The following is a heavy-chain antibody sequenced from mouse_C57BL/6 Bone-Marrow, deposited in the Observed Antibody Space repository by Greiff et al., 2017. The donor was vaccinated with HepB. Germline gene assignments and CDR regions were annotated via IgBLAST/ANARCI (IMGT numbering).Heavy chain of an antibody. V-gene: IGHV1-64*01. D-gene: IGHD1-2*01. CDR2: IHPNSGST. J-gene: IGHJ2*01. CDR3: ARRTGWGFDY. CDR1: GYTFTSYW. Sequence: VQLQQPGAELVKPGASVKLSCKASGYTFTSYWMPWVQQRPGQGLEWIGMIHPNSGSTNYNEKFKSKATLTVDKSSSTAYMQLSSLTSEDAAVYYCARRTGWGFDYWGQGTTLTVSS.